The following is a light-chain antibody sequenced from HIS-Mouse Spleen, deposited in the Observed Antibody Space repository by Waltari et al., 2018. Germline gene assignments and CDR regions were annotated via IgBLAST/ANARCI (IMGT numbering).Light chain of an antibody. V-gene: IGLV3-21*03. J-gene: IGLJ2*01. CDR1: NIGSKT. CDR3: QVWDSSSDHVV. Sequence: SYVLTQPPSVSVAPGKTARITCGGNNIGSKTVPWYQQKTGQAPVLVVYDDSDRPSGIPERFSGSNSGNTATLTISRVEAGDEADYYCQVWDSSSDHVVFGGGTKLTVL. CDR2: DDS.